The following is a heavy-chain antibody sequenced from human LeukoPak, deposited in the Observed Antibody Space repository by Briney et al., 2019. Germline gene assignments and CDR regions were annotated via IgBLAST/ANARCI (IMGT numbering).Heavy chain of an antibody. Sequence: GASVKVSCKASGYTFTRYGISWVRQAPGQGLEWMGWISTYNGYTNYAQKFQGRVTITRDTSASTAYMELSSLRSEDTAVYYCARVAMAVAGMINYYYGMDVWGQGTTVTVSS. J-gene: IGHJ6*02. V-gene: IGHV1-18*01. CDR3: ARVAMAVAGMINYYYGMDV. CDR1: GYTFTRYG. D-gene: IGHD6-19*01. CDR2: ISTYNGYT.